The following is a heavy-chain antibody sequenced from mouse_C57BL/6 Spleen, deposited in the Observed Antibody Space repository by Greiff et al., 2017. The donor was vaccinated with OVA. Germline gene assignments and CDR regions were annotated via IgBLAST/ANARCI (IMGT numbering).Heavy chain of an antibody. CDR2: ISYDGSN. Sequence: EVKLQESGPGLVKPSQSLSLTCSVTGYSITSGYYWNWIRQFPGNKLEWMGYISYDGSNNYNPSLKNRISITLDTSKNQFFLKLNSVTTEDTATYYCARVDGYSYYFDYWGQGTTLTVSS. V-gene: IGHV3-6*01. CDR1: GYSITSGYY. D-gene: IGHD2-3*01. J-gene: IGHJ2*01. CDR3: ARVDGYSYYFDY.